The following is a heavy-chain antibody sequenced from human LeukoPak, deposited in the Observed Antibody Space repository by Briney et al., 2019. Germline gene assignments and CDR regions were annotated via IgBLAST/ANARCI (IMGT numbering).Heavy chain of an antibody. J-gene: IGHJ6*02. CDR2: IYTSGST. CDR1: GGYISSYY. Sequence: SETLSLTCSVSGGYISSYYWRWIRQPAGKGLEWIGHIYTSGSTNYNPSLKSRVTMSVDTSKNQFSLKLSSVTAADTAVYYCARVGYSSSWYYYYGMDVWGQGTTVTVSS. V-gene: IGHV4-4*07. CDR3: ARVGYSSSWYYYYGMDV. D-gene: IGHD6-13*01.